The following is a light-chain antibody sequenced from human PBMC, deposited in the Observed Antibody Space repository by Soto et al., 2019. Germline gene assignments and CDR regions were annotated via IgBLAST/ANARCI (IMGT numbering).Light chain of an antibody. Sequence: EIVMTKSPAILSVSPGERATLSCRASQSGSSNLAWYQQKPGQTPRLLIYGAATMATGIPARFSGSGSGTEFTLTISSLQSEDFAIYYCQQYNNWLMLSFGGGTKGEIK. CDR1: QSGSSN. CDR2: GAA. J-gene: IGKJ4*01. CDR3: QQYNNWLMLS. V-gene: IGKV3-15*01.